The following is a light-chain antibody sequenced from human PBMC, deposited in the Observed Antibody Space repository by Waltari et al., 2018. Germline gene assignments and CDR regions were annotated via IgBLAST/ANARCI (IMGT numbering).Light chain of an antibody. V-gene: IGKV1-8*01. CDR1: QGISSY. CDR2: AAS. Sequence: AIRMTQSPSSFSASTGDRVTITCRASQGISSYLAWYQQKPGKAPKLLIYAASTLQSGVPSRFSGSGSGTDVTLTISCLQSEDFATYYCQQYYSYLPYTFGQGTKLEIK. J-gene: IGKJ2*01. CDR3: QQYYSYLPYT.